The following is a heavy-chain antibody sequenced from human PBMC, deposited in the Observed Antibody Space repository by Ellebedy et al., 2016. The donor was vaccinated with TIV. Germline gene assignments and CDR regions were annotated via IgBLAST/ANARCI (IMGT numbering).Heavy chain of an antibody. Sequence: GESLKISCAASGFTFSSYSMNWVRQAPGKGLEWVSSISSSSSYIYYADSVEGRFTISRDNSKNTLYLQMNSLRAEDTAVYYCAKGSPDYWGQGTLVTVSS. CDR2: ISSSSSYI. V-gene: IGHV3-21*01. CDR3: AKGSPDY. J-gene: IGHJ4*02. CDR1: GFTFSSYS. D-gene: IGHD2-15*01.